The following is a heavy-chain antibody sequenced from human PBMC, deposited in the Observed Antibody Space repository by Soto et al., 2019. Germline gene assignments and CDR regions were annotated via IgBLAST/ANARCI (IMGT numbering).Heavy chain of an antibody. CDR2: IYHSGST. D-gene: IGHD3-22*01. J-gene: IGHJ5*02. CDR1: GGSISSSNW. CDR3: ARDWGRYYDSSGYYPPGNWFDP. V-gene: IGHV4-4*02. Sequence: PSETLSLTCAVSGGSISSSNWWSWVRQPPGKGLEWIGEIYHSGSTNYNPSLKSRVTISVDKSKNQFSLKLSSVTAADTAVYYCARDWGRYYDSSGYYPPGNWFDPWGQGTLVTVSS.